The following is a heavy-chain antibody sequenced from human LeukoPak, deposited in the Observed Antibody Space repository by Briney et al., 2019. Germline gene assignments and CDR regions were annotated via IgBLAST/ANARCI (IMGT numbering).Heavy chain of an antibody. V-gene: IGHV1-18*01. Sequence: ASVKVSCKASGYTFTSYGISWVRQAPGQGLEWMGWISAYNGNTNYAQKLQDRVTMTTDTSTSTAYMELRSLRSDDTAVYYCARDLETARTPEGGYYWGQGTLVTVSS. CDR3: ARDLETARTPEGGYY. J-gene: IGHJ4*02. D-gene: IGHD6-6*01. CDR2: ISAYNGNT. CDR1: GYTFTSYG.